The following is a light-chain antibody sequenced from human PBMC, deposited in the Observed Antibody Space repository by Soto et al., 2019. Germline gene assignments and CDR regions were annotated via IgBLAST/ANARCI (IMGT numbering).Light chain of an antibody. Sequence: QSVLTQPASVSGSPGQSITISCTGTSSDVGSYNLVSWYQHHPGKAPKVMIYEDSKRPSGVSNRFSGSKSGNTASLTISGLQAEDEADYYCCSYAAGSTNWVFGGGTKVTVL. V-gene: IGLV2-23*01. CDR3: CSYAAGSTNWV. J-gene: IGLJ3*02. CDR2: EDS. CDR1: SSDVGSYNL.